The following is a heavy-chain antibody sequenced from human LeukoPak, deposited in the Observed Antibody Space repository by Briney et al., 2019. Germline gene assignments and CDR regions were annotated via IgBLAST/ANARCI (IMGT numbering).Heavy chain of an antibody. Sequence: SETLSLTCTVSGDSISRYYWSWTRQPPGKGLEWIGYINNSGGTSYNPSLKSRVTISLDTSKNQFSLKLNSVTTTDTAVYYCASQMSGTSVSYWGQGTLVTVSS. CDR1: GDSISRYY. CDR3: ASQMSGTSVSY. D-gene: IGHD2-2*01. CDR2: INNSGGT. V-gene: IGHV4-4*08. J-gene: IGHJ4*02.